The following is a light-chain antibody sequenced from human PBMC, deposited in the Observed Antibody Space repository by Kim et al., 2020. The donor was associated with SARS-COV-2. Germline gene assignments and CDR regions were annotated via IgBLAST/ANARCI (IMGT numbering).Light chain of an antibody. CDR1: NSDVGSYDH. CDR2: EVN. Sequence: GPSITISCTRTNSDVGSYDHVSWYQQHPGKAPKVIIYEVNKRPSGVSDRFSGSKSGNTASLTISGLQAEDETDYYCCSYAGSGTWVFGGGTQLTVL. CDR3: CSYAGSGTWV. V-gene: IGLV2-23*02. J-gene: IGLJ3*02.